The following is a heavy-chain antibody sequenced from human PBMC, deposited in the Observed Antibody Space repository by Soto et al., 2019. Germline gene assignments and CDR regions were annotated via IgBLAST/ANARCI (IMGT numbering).Heavy chain of an antibody. Sequence: QVQLVQSGAEVKKPGASVKVSCKASGYTFTSYGISWVRQAPGQGLEWMGWISAYNGNTNYAQKLQGRVTMTTDTSTSTAYMELRSLRSDDTAVYYCAGGLLDATRYYYYGMDVWGQGTTVTVSS. J-gene: IGHJ6*02. CDR3: AGGLLDATRYYYYGMDV. D-gene: IGHD2-21*02. CDR1: GYTFTSYG. V-gene: IGHV1-18*01. CDR2: ISAYNGNT.